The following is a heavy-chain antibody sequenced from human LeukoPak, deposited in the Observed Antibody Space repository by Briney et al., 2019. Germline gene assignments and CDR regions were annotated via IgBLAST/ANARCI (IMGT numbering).Heavy chain of an antibody. CDR2: FDPEDGET. CDR3: ATTPSVSYYDSSGYFDY. D-gene: IGHD3-22*01. Sequence: ASVKVSCKVSGYTLTELSMHWVRQAPGKGLEWMGGFDPEDGETIYAQKFQGRVTMTEDTSTDTAYMELSSLRSEDTAVYYCATTPSVSYYDSSGYFDYWGQGTLVTVSS. V-gene: IGHV1-24*01. CDR1: GYTLTELS. J-gene: IGHJ4*02.